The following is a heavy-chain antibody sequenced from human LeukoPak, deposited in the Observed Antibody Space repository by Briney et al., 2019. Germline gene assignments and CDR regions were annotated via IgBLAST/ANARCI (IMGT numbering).Heavy chain of an antibody. CDR3: ARDSYQDYYGRFDP. CDR2: ISDSGGST. CDR1: GFTFSSYA. J-gene: IGHJ5*02. D-gene: IGHD3-10*01. Sequence: GGSLRLSCAASGFTFSSYAMNWVRQAPGKGLEWVSTISDSGGSTYYADSVKGRFTISRDNSENTLYLQMNGLTAEDTAMYYCARDSYQDYYGRFDPWGQGTLVIVSS. V-gene: IGHV3-23*01.